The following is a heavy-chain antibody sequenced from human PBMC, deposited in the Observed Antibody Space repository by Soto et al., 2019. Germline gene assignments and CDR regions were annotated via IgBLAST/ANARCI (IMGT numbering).Heavy chain of an antibody. CDR3: ARYCSGGSCYSVAVNAFDI. J-gene: IGHJ3*02. CDR1: GYTFTSYD. V-gene: IGHV1-8*01. D-gene: IGHD2-15*01. CDR2: MNPNSGNT. Sequence: GASVKVSCKASGYTFTSYDINWVRQATGQGLEWMGWMNPNSGNTGYAQKFQGRVTMTRNTSISTAYMELSSLRSEDTAVYYCARYCSGGSCYSVAVNAFDIWGQGTMVTVSS.